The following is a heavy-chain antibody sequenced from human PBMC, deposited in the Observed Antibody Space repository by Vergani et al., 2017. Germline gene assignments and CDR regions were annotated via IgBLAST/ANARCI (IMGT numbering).Heavy chain of an antibody. J-gene: IGHJ6*02. CDR1: GFTFSTSD. D-gene: IGHD2-15*01. V-gene: IGHV3-43*02. CDR2: ISWDGGST. Sequence: EVQLVESGGGLVQPGGSLRLSCAAFGFTFSTSDMHWVRHATGKGLEWVSLISWDGGSTYYADSVKGRFTISRDNSKNSLYLQMNSLRTEDTALYCCAKVRLSGARYYYYGMDVWGQGTTVTVSS. CDR3: AKVRLSGARYYYYGMDV.